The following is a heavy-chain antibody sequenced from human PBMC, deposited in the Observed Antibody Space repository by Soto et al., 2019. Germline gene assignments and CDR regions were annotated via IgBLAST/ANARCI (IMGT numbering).Heavy chain of an antibody. CDR3: ARVCGGITMVWGVTITAESDSGMDV. J-gene: IGHJ6*02. CDR1: GFTFSSYG. Sequence: GGSLRLSCAASGFTFSSYGMHWVRQAPGKGLEWVAVIWYDGSNKYYADSVKGRFTISRDNSKNTLYLQMNSLRAEDTAVYYCARVCGGITMVWGVTITAESDSGMDVLCPGTPVTVSS. D-gene: IGHD3-10*01. V-gene: IGHV3-33*01. CDR2: IWYDGSNK.